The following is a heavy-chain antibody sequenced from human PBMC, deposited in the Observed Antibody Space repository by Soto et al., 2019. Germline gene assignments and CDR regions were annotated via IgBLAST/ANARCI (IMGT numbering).Heavy chain of an antibody. V-gene: IGHV3-9*01. J-gene: IGHJ3*02. CDR3: AKEPASRYCGGDCYLGAFDI. CDR1: GFTLDDYA. Sequence: GGSLRLSCAASGFTLDDYAMHWVRQAPGKGLEWVSGISWNSGSIGYADSVKGRFTISRDNAKNSLYLQMNSLRAEDTALYYCAKEPASRYCGGDCYLGAFDIWGQGTMVTVSS. D-gene: IGHD2-21*01. CDR2: ISWNSGSI.